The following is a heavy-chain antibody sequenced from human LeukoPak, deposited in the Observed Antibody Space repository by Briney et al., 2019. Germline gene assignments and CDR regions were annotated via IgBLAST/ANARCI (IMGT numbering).Heavy chain of an antibody. D-gene: IGHD6-19*01. CDR2: IYYSGNT. CDR3: ARSHMFSSGWWEYYFDY. J-gene: IGHJ4*02. V-gene: IGHV4-59*01. CDR1: GGSISSYY. Sequence: SETLSLTCTVSGGSISSYYRSWIRQPPGKGLEWIGYIYYSGNTKYNPSLKSRVTISVDTSKNQFSLKLSSVTAADTAVYYCARSHMFSSGWWEYYFDYWGQGTLVTVSS.